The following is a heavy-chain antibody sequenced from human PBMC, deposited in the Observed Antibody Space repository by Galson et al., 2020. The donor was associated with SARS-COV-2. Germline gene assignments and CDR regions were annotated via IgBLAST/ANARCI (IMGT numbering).Heavy chain of an antibody. Sequence: GGSLRLSCAASGFTFSSYWMSWVRQAPGKGLEWVANIKQDGSEKYYVDSVKGRFTISRDNAKNSLYLQMNSLRAEDTAVYYCARTAIYVWGSYRYEFDYWGQGTLVTVSS. J-gene: IGHJ4*02. V-gene: IGHV3-7*01. CDR3: ARTAIYVWGSYRYEFDY. CDR1: GFTFSSYW. D-gene: IGHD3-16*02. CDR2: IKQDGSEK.